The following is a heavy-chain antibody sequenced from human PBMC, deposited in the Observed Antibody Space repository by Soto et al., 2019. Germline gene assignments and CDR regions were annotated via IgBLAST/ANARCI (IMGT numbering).Heavy chain of an antibody. V-gene: IGHV3-7*03. D-gene: IGHD1-26*01. CDR2: INPAGSDR. Sequence: EVQLVESGGGLVQPGGSLRLSCAASGFIFTNYWINWVRQAPGKGLEWVANINPAGSDRRYVDSVKGRLTISRDNAKTSVYLQMNSLRDDDTAVYYCASARSSVGAPGGFIAFWGPGSLVTVSS. J-gene: IGHJ4*02. CDR3: ASARSSVGAPGGFIAF. CDR1: GFIFTNYW.